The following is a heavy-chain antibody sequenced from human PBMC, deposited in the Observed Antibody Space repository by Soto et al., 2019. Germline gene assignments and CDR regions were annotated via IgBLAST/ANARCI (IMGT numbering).Heavy chain of an antibody. CDR1: GYTFTSYD. J-gene: IGHJ4*02. CDR2: MNPNSGNT. CDR3: ARPDGYNYAIDY. V-gene: IGHV1-8*01. D-gene: IGHD1-1*01. Sequence: GASVKVSCKASGYTFTSYDINWVRQATGQGLEWMGWMNPNSGNTGYAQKFQGRVTMTRNTSISTAYMELSSLRSEDTAVYYCARPDGYNYAIDYWGQGTLVTVSS.